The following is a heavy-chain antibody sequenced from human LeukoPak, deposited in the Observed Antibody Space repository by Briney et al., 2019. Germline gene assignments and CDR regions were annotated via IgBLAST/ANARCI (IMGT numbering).Heavy chain of an antibody. Sequence: KPSETLSLTCAVSGYSISSGYYWGWIRQPPGKGLEWIGSIYYSGSTYYNPSLKSRVTISVDTSKNQFSLKLSSVTAADTAVYYCARGRDGYNYYWYFDLWGRGTLVTVSS. CDR2: IYYSGST. CDR3: ARGRDGYNYYWYFDL. J-gene: IGHJ2*01. CDR1: GYSISSGYY. V-gene: IGHV4-38-2*01. D-gene: IGHD5-24*01.